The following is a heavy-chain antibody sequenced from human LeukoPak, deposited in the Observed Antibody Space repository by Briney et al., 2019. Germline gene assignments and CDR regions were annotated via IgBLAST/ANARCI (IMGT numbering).Heavy chain of an antibody. J-gene: IGHJ1*01. CDR1: GGSFSGYD. V-gene: IGHV4-34*01. Sequence: SETLSLTCAVYGGSFSGYDWSWIRQPPGKGLEWIGEINHSGSTNYNPSLKSRVTISVDTSKNQFSLKLSSVTAADTAVYYCAREGYCSSTSCYFQGVYFQHWGQGTLVTVSS. CDR3: AREGYCSSTSCYFQGVYFQH. D-gene: IGHD2-2*01. CDR2: INHSGST.